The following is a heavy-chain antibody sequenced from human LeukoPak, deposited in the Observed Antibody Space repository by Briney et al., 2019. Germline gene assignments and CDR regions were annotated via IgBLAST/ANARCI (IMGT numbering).Heavy chain of an antibody. Sequence: PGGSLRLSCAASGFAFDSYWMSWVRQAPGKGLEWVANVKKDGSDKFYVDSVKGRFTISRDNAKNSLFLQMNSLRAEDTAVYYCARCIAVPYFDYWGQGTLVTVSS. V-gene: IGHV3-7*01. CDR2: VKKDGSDK. CDR1: GFAFDSYW. J-gene: IGHJ4*02. D-gene: IGHD6-19*01. CDR3: ARCIAVPYFDY.